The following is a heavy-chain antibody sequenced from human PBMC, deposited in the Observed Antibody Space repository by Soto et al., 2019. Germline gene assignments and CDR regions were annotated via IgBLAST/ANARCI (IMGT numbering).Heavy chain of an antibody. Sequence: GGSLRLSCAASGFTFSSYSMNWVRQAPGKGLEWVSSISSSSSYIYYADSVKGRFTISRDNAKNSLYLQMNSLRAEDTAVYYCARVGKRRSYNWNYEGDYYYYMDVWGKGTTVTVSS. CDR2: ISSSSSYI. V-gene: IGHV3-21*01. CDR1: GFTFSSYS. D-gene: IGHD1-7*01. CDR3: ARVGKRRSYNWNYEGDYYYYMDV. J-gene: IGHJ6*03.